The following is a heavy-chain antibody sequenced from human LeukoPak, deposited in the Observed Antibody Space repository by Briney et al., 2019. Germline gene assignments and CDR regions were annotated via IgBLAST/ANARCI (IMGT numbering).Heavy chain of an antibody. CDR1: GLTFDDYG. V-gene: IGHV3-20*04. D-gene: IGHD2-2*02. CDR2: INWNGGST. Sequence: GGSLRLSCAASGLTFDDYGMSWVRQAPGKGLEWVSGINWNGGSTGYADSVKGRFTISRDNAKNSLYLQMNSLRAEDTALYYCARLIRWQLLYPSAMDVWGKGTTVTVSS. CDR3: ARLIRWQLLYPSAMDV. J-gene: IGHJ6*03.